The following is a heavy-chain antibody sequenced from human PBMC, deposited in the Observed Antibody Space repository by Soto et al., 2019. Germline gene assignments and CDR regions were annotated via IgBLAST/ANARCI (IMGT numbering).Heavy chain of an antibody. Sequence: QVQLVQSGAEVKKPGASVKVSCKVSGYTLTELSMHWVRQAPGKGLEWMGGFDHEDGETIYAQNFQGRVTMTEETSTDTAYMEMSSLRSADTAVYYCATLWFGELLPARFDPWGQGTLVTVSS. CDR1: GYTLTELS. D-gene: IGHD3-10*01. V-gene: IGHV1-24*01. CDR3: ATLWFGELLPARFDP. J-gene: IGHJ5*02. CDR2: FDHEDGET.